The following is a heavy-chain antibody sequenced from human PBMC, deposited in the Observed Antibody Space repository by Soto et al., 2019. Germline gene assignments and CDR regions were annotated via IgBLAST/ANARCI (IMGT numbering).Heavy chain of an antibody. CDR2: ISDSGGLT. Sequence: GGSQRLSCAASGFAFSSHPMSWVRQAPERGLEWVSGISDSGGLTYNADSVKGRFTISRDNSKNTLYLQMNSLRAEDTALYYCARRAFGSSRSFDIWGQGTMVTVSS. V-gene: IGHV3-23*01. J-gene: IGHJ3*02. CDR1: GFAFSSHP. CDR3: ARRAFGSSRSFDI. D-gene: IGHD6-6*01.